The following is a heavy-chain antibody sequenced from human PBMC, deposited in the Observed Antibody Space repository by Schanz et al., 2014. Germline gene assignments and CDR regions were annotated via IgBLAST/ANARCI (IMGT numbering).Heavy chain of an antibody. CDR2: ISTGRYL. J-gene: IGHJ4*02. CDR1: GFSFSDYS. Sequence: EVQVVESGGGLVQPGGSLRLSCAASGFSFSDYSMSWVRQAPGKGLEWVSFISTGRYLYYADSVKGRFTISRDNTKNSVFLQMSSLRVEDTGLYFCARDPVEGAPTPYYFDSWGPGTLVTVSS. CDR3: ARDPVEGAPTPYYFDS. D-gene: IGHD1-26*01. V-gene: IGHV3-21*01.